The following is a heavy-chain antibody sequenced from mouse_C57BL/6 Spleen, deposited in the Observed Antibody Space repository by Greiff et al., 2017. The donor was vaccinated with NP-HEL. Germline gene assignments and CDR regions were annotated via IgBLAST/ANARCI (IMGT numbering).Heavy chain of an antibody. J-gene: IGHJ1*03. Sequence: EVKLVESEGGLVQPGSSMKLSCTASGFTFSDYYMAWVRQVPEKGLEWVANINYDGSSTYYLDSLKSRFIISRDNAKNILYLQMSSLKSEDTATYYCARYGSSYRYFDVWGTGTTVTVSS. V-gene: IGHV5-16*01. CDR1: GFTFSDYY. CDR3: ARYGSSYRYFDV. CDR2: INYDGSST. D-gene: IGHD1-1*01.